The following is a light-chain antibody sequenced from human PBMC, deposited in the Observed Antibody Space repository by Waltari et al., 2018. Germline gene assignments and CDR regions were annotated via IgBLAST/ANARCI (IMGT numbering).Light chain of an antibody. V-gene: IGKV3-20*01. J-gene: IGKJ1*01. CDR3: QQYGSSLKT. CDR1: QSVRSNY. Sequence: EIVLTQSPGTLSLSPGERATLSCRASQSVRSNYLAWYQQTPGQAPRLLIYGASTRATGIPDRCSGSGAGTDFTLTISRLEPEDFAVYYCQQYGSSLKTFGQGTKVEIK. CDR2: GAS.